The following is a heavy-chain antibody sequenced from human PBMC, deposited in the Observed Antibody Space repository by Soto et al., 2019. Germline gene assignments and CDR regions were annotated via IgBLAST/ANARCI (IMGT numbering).Heavy chain of an antibody. Sequence: SETLSLTCVVYGGSFSDYYWSWIRQPPGKGLEWIGEINRSASTNYNPSLKSRVTISVDTSQNHFSLKLSSMTAADTAMYYCARHQRDDASRKIDCWGQGTLVTVSS. V-gene: IGHV4-34*01. J-gene: IGHJ4*02. CDR3: ARHQRDDASRKIDC. CDR2: INRSAST. D-gene: IGHD3-16*01. CDR1: GGSFSDYY.